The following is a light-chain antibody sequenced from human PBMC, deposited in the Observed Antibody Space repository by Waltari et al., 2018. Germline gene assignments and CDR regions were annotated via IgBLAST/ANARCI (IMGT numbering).Light chain of an antibody. CDR3: QQVDSFPRT. CDR1: QGMSSR. J-gene: IGKJ1*01. Sequence: IQMTQSPSSVSASVGDRVTLTCRASQGMSSRLAWYQQKPGKAPKLLIYDASSLHSGVPSRFSGSGSGTEFTLTISSLQPEDFATYYCQQVDSFPRTFGQGTKVEVK. V-gene: IGKV1-12*01. CDR2: DAS.